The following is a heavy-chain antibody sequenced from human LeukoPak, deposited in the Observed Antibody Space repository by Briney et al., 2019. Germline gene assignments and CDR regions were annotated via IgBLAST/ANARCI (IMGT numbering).Heavy chain of an antibody. CDR3: ATHYYDSSAPVN. Sequence: PGGSLRLSCAASGFTFSSYAMSWVRQAPGKGLEWASAIGGSGGSTYYADSVKGRFTISRDNSKNTLYLQMNSLRAEDTAVYYCATHYYDSSAPVNWGQGTLVTVSS. V-gene: IGHV3-23*01. CDR1: GFTFSSYA. CDR2: IGGSGGST. J-gene: IGHJ4*02. D-gene: IGHD3-22*01.